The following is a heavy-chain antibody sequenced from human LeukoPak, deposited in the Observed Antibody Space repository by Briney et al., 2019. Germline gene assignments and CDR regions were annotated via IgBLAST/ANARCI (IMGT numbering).Heavy chain of an antibody. CDR2: ISSSSSTI. CDR3: ARWGRFGELDY. D-gene: IGHD3-10*01. V-gene: IGHV3-48*04. J-gene: IGHJ4*02. Sequence: GGSLRLSCAASGFTFSSYSMNWVRQAPGKGLEWVSYISSSSSTIYYADSVKGRFTISRDNAKNSLYLQMNSLRAEDTAVYYCARWGRFGELDYWGQGTLVTVSS. CDR1: GFTFSSYS.